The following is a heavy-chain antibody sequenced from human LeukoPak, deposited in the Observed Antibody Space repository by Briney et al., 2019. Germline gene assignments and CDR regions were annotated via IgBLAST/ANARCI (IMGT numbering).Heavy chain of an antibody. CDR1: GYTFTSYG. Sequence: GASVKVSCKAPGYTFTSYGISWVRQAPGQGLEWMGWISAYNGNTNNAQKLQGRVTMTTDTSTSTAYMELRSLTSDDTAVYYCARDQLYYYYMDVWGKGTTVTVSS. CDR3: ARDQLYYYYMDV. CDR2: ISAYNGNT. J-gene: IGHJ6*03. V-gene: IGHV1-18*01. D-gene: IGHD2-2*01.